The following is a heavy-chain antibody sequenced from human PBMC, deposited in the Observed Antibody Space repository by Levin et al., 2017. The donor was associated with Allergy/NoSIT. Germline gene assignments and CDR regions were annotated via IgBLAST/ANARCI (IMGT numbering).Heavy chain of an antibody. D-gene: IGHD4-17*01. CDR1: GYTFTSYG. CDR2: ISAYNGNT. V-gene: IGHV1-18*01. Sequence: ASVKVSCKASGYTFTSYGISWVRQAPGQGLEWMGWISAYNGNTNYAQKLQGRVTMTTDTSTSTAYMELRSLRSDDTAVYYCARMVGLGYGDYVSRNWFDPWGQGTLVTVSS. CDR3: ARMVGLGYGDYVSRNWFDP. J-gene: IGHJ5*02.